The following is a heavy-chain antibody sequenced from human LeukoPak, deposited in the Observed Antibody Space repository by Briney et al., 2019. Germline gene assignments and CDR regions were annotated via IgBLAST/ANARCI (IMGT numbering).Heavy chain of an antibody. J-gene: IGHJ4*02. CDR2: IGTAGDT. V-gene: IGHV3-13*01. D-gene: IGHD3-10*01. Sequence: GGSLRLSCAASGFTFSSYDMHWVRQATGKGLEWVSAIGTAGDTYYPGSVKGRFTISRENAKNSLYLQMNSLSAGDTAVYYCARGVSTSGGLLWFGELYYFDYWGQGTLVTVSS. CDR3: ARGVSTSGGLLWFGELYYFDY. CDR1: GFTFSSYD.